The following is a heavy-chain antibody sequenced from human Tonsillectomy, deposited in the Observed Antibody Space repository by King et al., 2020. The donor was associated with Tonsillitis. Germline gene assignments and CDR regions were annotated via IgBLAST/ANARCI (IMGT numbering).Heavy chain of an antibody. CDR2: IDWDDDK. D-gene: IGHD6-19*01. CDR3: ARIAVPGTGGGFDY. CDR1: GFSLSTNGMR. J-gene: IGHJ4*02. Sequence: TLKESGPALVKPTQNLTLTCTFSGFSLSTNGMRVSWIRQPPGKALEWLARIDWDDDKFYSTSLKTRLTISKDTSKNQVVLTMTNMDPVDTATYYCARIAVPGTGGGFDYWGQGTLVTVSS. V-gene: IGHV2-70*04.